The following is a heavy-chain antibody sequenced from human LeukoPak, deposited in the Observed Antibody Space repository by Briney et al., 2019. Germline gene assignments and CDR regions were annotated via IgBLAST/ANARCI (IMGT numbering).Heavy chain of an antibody. Sequence: GGSLRLSCAASGFTSRSHAMSWVRQAPGKGLEWVSGLIENGATTYYADSVKGRFSISRDNSMNTVYLQMNNLRAEDTAVYYCVKDYRVGSSPAFGDFWGQGTLVTVSS. CDR2: LIENGATT. D-gene: IGHD1-26*01. CDR1: GFTSRSHA. CDR3: VKDYRVGSSPAFGDF. V-gene: IGHV3-23*01. J-gene: IGHJ4*02.